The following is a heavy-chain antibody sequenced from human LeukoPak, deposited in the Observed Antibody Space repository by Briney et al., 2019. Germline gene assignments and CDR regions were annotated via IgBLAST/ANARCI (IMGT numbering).Heavy chain of an antibody. Sequence: GGSLRLSCAASGFSVSNKYITWFRQAPGKGLEWVSATYGDGGTNYADSAKGRFTVSRDNSKNTLYLQMNSLRAEDTAVYYCAKDLPSMVRGYYYYGMDVWGQGTTVTVSS. CDR1: GFSVSNKY. V-gene: IGHV3-53*01. CDR2: TYGDGGT. J-gene: IGHJ6*02. D-gene: IGHD3-10*01. CDR3: AKDLPSMVRGYYYYGMDV.